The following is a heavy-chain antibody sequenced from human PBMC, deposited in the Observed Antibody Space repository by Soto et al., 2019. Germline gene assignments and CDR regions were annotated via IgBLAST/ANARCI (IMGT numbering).Heavy chain of an antibody. CDR3: ARMVGGSYHPHFDY. D-gene: IGHD1-26*01. Sequence: LRLSCAASGFTFSSYEMNWVRQAPGKGLEWVSYISSSGSTIYYADSVKGRFTISRDNAKNSLYLQMNSLRAEDTAVYYCARMVGGSYHPHFDYWGQGTLVTVSS. CDR2: ISSSGSTI. V-gene: IGHV3-48*03. J-gene: IGHJ4*02. CDR1: GFTFSSYE.